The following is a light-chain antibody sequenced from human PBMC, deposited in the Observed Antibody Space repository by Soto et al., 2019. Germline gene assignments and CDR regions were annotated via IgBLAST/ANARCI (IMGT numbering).Light chain of an antibody. V-gene: IGKV3-20*01. CDR1: QSVSSN. Sequence: EIVMTQSPATLSVSLGERATLSCRASQSVSSNLAWYQQKPGRAPRLLIYGASNRATGIPDRFSGSGSGTDFTLTISRLEPEDFAVYYCQQYGSSGTFGQGTKVDIK. CDR2: GAS. J-gene: IGKJ1*01. CDR3: QQYGSSGT.